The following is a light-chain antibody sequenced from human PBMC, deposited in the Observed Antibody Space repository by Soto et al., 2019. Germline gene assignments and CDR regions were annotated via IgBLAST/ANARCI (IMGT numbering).Light chain of an antibody. V-gene: IGKV3-11*01. Sequence: DIVLTQSPSTLSLSPGDRATISCRASQSISNQLAWYQQKPGKAPRLLIHAASNRPTGIPSRFSGSGSATDFTLTISSLEPEDFAVYFCQKYSSGPLTFGGGTKVEIK. J-gene: IGKJ4*01. CDR3: QKYSSGPLT. CDR1: QSISNQ. CDR2: AAS.